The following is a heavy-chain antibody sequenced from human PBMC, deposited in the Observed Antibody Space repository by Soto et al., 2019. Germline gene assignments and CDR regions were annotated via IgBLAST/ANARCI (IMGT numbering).Heavy chain of an antibody. CDR1: GVSIKSYY. CDR3: ARLEVGLWYFDL. D-gene: IGHD1-26*01. CDR2: MYDRGST. V-gene: IGHV4-59*08. Sequence: LQESGPGLVKPSETLSLTCLVSGVSIKSYYWSWIRQSPGEGLEWIGYMYDRGSTNYNPSLRSRVSVSIDTSKSHFSLSLASVTAADSAVYYCARLEVGLWYFDLWGPCTLVTVSS. J-gene: IGHJ2*01.